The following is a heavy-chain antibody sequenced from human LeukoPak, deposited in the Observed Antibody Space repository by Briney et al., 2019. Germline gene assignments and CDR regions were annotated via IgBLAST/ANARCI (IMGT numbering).Heavy chain of an antibody. J-gene: IGHJ4*02. Sequence: ASVKVSCTASGYTFTSYDINWVRQATGQGLEWMGWMNPNSGNTGYAQNVQGRVTITRNTSINTAYLELSSLRSEDTAVYYCARGRRHVLQFLEWPPKDYYFDYWGEGTMVTVSS. D-gene: IGHD3-3*01. CDR3: ARGRRHVLQFLEWPPKDYYFDY. CDR2: MNPNSGNT. CDR1: GYTFTSYD. V-gene: IGHV1-8*03.